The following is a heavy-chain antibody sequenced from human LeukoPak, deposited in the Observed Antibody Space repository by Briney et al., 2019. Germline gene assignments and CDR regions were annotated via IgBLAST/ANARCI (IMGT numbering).Heavy chain of an antibody. J-gene: IGHJ4*02. D-gene: IGHD3-10*01. CDR3: AKDLRWFGELLKSDYFDY. Sequence: PGRSLRLSCAASGFTFSSYGMHWVRQAPGKGLEWVAVISYDGSNKYYADSVKGRFTTSRDNSKNTLYLQMNSLRAEDTAVYYCAKDLRWFGELLKSDYFDYWGQGTLVTVSS. CDR2: ISYDGSNK. V-gene: IGHV3-30*18. CDR1: GFTFSSYG.